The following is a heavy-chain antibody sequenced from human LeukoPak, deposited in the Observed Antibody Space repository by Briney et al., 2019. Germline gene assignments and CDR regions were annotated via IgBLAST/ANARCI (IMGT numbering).Heavy chain of an antibody. CDR2: IYHSGST. CDR3: ARDTIDGYFQH. D-gene: IGHD3-3*01. CDR1: GGSISSGGYY. Sequence: SETLSLTCTVSGGSISSGGYYWSWIRQPPGKGLEWIGYIYHSGSTYYNPSLKSRVTISVDRSKNQFSLKLSSVTAADTAVYYCARDTIDGYFQHWGQGTLVTVSS. J-gene: IGHJ1*01. V-gene: IGHV4-30-2*01.